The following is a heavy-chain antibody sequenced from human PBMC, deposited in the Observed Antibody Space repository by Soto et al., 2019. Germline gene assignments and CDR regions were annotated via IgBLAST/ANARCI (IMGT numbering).Heavy chain of an antibody. V-gene: IGHV2-5*02. Sequence: QITLKESGPTLVKPTQTLTLTCTVSGFSLSTSGVGVVWIRQPPGKALEWLGIIYWDDDKRYRPSLKSRLTIPKNTSKHQVVLAMTDMAPVATGTYYGGQNLVAGPSWFAAWGQGTLVTASA. D-gene: IGHD6-19*01. CDR2: IYWDDDK. CDR1: GFSLSTSGVG. J-gene: IGHJ5*02. CDR3: GQNLVAGPSWFAA.